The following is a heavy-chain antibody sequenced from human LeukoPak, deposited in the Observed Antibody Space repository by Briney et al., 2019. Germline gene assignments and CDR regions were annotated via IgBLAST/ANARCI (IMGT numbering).Heavy chain of an antibody. Sequence: VWVSRINSDGSSTSYADSVKGRFTISRDNAKNTLYLQMNSLRAEDTAVYYCAIDPVGTGHMDVWGKGTTVTVSS. CDR3: AIDPVGTGHMDV. V-gene: IGHV3-74*01. J-gene: IGHJ6*03. D-gene: IGHD1-1*01. CDR2: INSDGSST.